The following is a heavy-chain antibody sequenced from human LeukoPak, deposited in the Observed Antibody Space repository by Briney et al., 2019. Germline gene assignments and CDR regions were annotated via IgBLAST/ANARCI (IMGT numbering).Heavy chain of an antibody. CDR2: ISAYNGDR. J-gene: IGHJ4*02. CDR3: ARGGYYGSGSFPDY. D-gene: IGHD3-10*01. CDR1: GYTFSSFG. Sequence: ASVKVSCKAFGYTFSSFGINWMRQAPGQGLEWMGWISAYNGDRNYAQKVQGRVTMTTDTSTSTAYMDPRSLRSDDTAVYYCARGGYYGSGSFPDYWGQGTPVTVSS. V-gene: IGHV1-18*01.